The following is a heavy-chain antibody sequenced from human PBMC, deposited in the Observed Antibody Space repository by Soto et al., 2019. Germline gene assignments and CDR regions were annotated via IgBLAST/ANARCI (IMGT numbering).Heavy chain of an antibody. CDR2: IYYSGTT. J-gene: IGHJ4*02. CDR3: ARGAYSYSSSYFDY. V-gene: IGHV4-30-4*01. Sequence: QVQLQESGPGLVKPSQTLSLTCTFSGDSISSGVHYWRWIRQPPGKGLEWIGYIYYSGTTYSRPSLRSRVTISVDTSNNQFSLKLNSVTAADTAVYYCARGAYSYSSSYFDYWGQGTLVPVSS. D-gene: IGHD6-6*01. CDR1: GDSISSGVHY.